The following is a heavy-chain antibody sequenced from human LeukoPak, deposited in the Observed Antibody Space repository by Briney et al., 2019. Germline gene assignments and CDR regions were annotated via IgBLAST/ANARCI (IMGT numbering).Heavy chain of an antibody. V-gene: IGHV4-34*01. CDR1: GGSFSGYY. CDR3: ARGRRSRIAVAGKGFDY. D-gene: IGHD6-19*01. Sequence: SETLSLTCAVYGGSFSGYYWSWIRQPPGKGLEWIGEINHSGSTNYNPSLKSRVTISVDTSKNQFSLKLSSVTAADTAVYYCARGRRSRIAVAGKGFDYWGQGTLVTVSS. J-gene: IGHJ4*02. CDR2: INHSGST.